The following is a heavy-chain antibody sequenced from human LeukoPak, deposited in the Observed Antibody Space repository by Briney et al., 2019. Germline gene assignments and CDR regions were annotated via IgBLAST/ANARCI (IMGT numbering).Heavy chain of an antibody. D-gene: IGHD3-3*01. V-gene: IGHV4-39*01. CDR1: GGSISSSSYY. CDR2: IYYSGST. Sequence: SETLSLACTVSGGSISSSSYYWGWIRQPPGKGLEWIGSIYYSGSTYYNPSLKSRVTISVDTSKNQFSQKLSSVTAADTAVYYCATYDFWSGYFVYWGQGTLVTVSS. CDR3: ATYDFWSGYFVY. J-gene: IGHJ4*02.